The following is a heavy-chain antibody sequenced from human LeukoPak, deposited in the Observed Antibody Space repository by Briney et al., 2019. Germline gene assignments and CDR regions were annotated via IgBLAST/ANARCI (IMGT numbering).Heavy chain of an antibody. CDR1: GDSISSGGYS. J-gene: IGHJ3*02. CDR3: ARTSIAARRANAFDI. CDR2: IYHSGST. V-gene: IGHV4-30-2*01. D-gene: IGHD6-6*01. Sequence: PSETLSLTCAVSGDSISSGGYSWSWLRQPPGKGLEWIGYIYHSGSTYYNPSLKSRVTISVDRSKNQFSLKLSSVTAADTAVYYCARTSIAARRANAFDIWGQGAMVTVPS.